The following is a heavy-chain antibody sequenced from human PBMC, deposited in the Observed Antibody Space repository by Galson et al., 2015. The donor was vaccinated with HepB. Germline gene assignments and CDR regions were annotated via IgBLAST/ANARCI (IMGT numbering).Heavy chain of an antibody. Sequence: SLRLSCAASGFTFITYTMNWVRQAPGKGLEWVSSISDGGDTTYYADSVEGRFTISRDNSKNLVYLQLNSLRVEDTAIYYCVKDWRGNTCDETCMGNWGQGTMVTVSS. CDR1: GFTFITYT. D-gene: IGHD4-23*01. CDR3: VKDWRGNTCDETCMGN. V-gene: IGHV3-23*01. J-gene: IGHJ4*02. CDR2: ISDGGDTT.